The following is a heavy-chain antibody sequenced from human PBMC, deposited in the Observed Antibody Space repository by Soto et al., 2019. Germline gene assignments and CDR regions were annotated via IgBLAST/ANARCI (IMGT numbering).Heavy chain of an antibody. CDR3: AGPPELTRIYYYYGMDV. CDR2: IIPIFGTA. V-gene: IGHV1-69*12. J-gene: IGHJ6*02. CDR1: GGTFSSYA. D-gene: IGHD1-7*01. Sequence: QVQLVQSGAEVKKPGSSVKVSCKASGGTFSSYAISWVRQAPGQGLEWMGGIIPIFGTANYAQKFQGRVTITADASTSTAYMELSSLRSQDTAVYYCAGPPELTRIYYYYGMDVWGPGTTVTVSS.